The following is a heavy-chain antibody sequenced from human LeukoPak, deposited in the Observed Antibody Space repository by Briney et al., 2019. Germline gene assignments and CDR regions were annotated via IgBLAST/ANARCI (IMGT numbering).Heavy chain of an antibody. CDR1: GFTFSSYA. CDR3: ARGWDSSSWYYNYFDY. J-gene: IGHJ4*02. V-gene: IGHV3-30-3*01. CDR2: ISYDGSNK. Sequence: GGSLRLSCAASGFTFSSYAMHWVRQAPGKGLEWVAVISYDGSNKYYADSVKGRFTISRDNSKNTLYLQMNSLRAEDTAVYYCARGWDSSSWYYNYFDYWGQGTLVTVSS. D-gene: IGHD6-13*01.